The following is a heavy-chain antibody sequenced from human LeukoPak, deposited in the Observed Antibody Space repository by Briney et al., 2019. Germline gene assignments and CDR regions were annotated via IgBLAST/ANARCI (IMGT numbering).Heavy chain of an antibody. D-gene: IGHD3-9*01. Sequence: SETLSLTCTVSGGSISNYYWSWIRQSPGEGLEWIGYIHYSGGSKYNPSLKSRVIISVDMSMNQFSLKLSSVTAADTAMYYCAKHSVLTGSGYAFDIWGQGTAVTVSS. CDR1: GGSISNYY. CDR2: IHYSGGS. CDR3: AKHSVLTGSGYAFDI. J-gene: IGHJ3*02. V-gene: IGHV4-59*08.